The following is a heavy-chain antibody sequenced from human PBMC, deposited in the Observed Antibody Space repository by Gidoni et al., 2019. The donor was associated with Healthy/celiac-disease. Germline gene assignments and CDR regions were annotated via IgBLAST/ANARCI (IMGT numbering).Heavy chain of an antibody. CDR1: GFTCDDYA. V-gene: IGHV3-9*01. CDR2: ISRNSGSI. CDR3: AKGEGATVTTYFDY. J-gene: IGHJ4*02. Sequence: EVQLVESGGGLVQPGRSLRLSCAASGFTCDDYAMHWVRQAPGKGLDGVSGISRNSGSIGYADSVKGRFTISRDNAKNSLYLQMNSLRAEDTALYYCAKGEGATVTTYFDYWGQGTLVTVSS. D-gene: IGHD4-17*01.